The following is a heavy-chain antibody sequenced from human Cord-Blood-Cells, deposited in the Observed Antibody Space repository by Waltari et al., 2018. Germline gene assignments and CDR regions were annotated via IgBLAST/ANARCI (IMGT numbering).Heavy chain of an antibody. D-gene: IGHD3-3*01. Sequence: QLQLQESGPGLVKPSETLSLTRTVSGGSISSSSYYWGWIRQPPGKGLEWIGSIYYSGSTYYNPSLKSRVTISVDTSKNQFSLKLSSVTAADTAVYYCARLRGFLEWLFDYWGQGTLVTVSS. CDR3: ARLRGFLEWLFDY. V-gene: IGHV4-39*01. CDR2: IYYSGST. J-gene: IGHJ4*02. CDR1: GGSISSSSYY.